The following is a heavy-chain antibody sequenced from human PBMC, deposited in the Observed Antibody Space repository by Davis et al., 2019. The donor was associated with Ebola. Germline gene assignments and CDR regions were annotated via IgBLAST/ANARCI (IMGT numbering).Heavy chain of an antibody. J-gene: IGHJ6*02. V-gene: IGHV4-61*01. D-gene: IGHD2-2*01. CDR3: ARRIVVPVPRDGMDV. CDR1: GGSVTSGSSY. Sequence: PSETLSLTCTVSGGSVTSGSSYWSWLRQPPGRGLEWIGYVYHSGTTNYNPSLESLVTISVDTSNNTFSLNLSSVTAADTAVYYWARRIVVPVPRDGMDVWGQGATVTVSS. CDR2: VYHSGTT.